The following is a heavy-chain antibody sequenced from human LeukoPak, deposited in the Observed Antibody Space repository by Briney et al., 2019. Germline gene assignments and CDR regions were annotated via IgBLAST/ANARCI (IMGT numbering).Heavy chain of an antibody. CDR2: ISTSVDKT. CDR1: GFSFSSCA. Sequence: PGGSLRLSCAASGFSFSSCAMSWVRQAPGKGLEWVSAISTSVDKTYYADSVKGRFTISRDSPKNTLYLQMNSLRAVDTAVYYCATHTIYGVAVNWGQGTLVTVSS. J-gene: IGHJ4*02. CDR3: ATHTIYGVAVN. V-gene: IGHV3-23*01. D-gene: IGHD3-3*01.